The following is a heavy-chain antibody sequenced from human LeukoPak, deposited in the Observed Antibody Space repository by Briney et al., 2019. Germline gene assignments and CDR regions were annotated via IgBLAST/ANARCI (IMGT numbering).Heavy chain of an antibody. D-gene: IGHD5-12*01. CDR2: ISSSSSYI. CDR1: EFTFSSYS. V-gene: IGHV3-21*01. J-gene: IGHJ4*02. CDR3: ARGQSGYSGYDYDY. Sequence: GGSLRLSCAASEFTFSSYSMNLVRQAPGKGLEWVSSISSSSSYIYYADSVKGRFTISRDDAKNSLYLQMNSLRAEDTAVYYCARGQSGYSGYDYDYWGQGTLVTVSS.